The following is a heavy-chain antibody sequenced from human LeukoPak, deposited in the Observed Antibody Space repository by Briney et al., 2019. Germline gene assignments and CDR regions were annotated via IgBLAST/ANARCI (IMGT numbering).Heavy chain of an antibody. CDR3: AKRPSDYGDYVSYFDY. CDR1: GFSFISYG. J-gene: IGHJ4*02. D-gene: IGHD4-17*01. CDR2: ISDDGRSK. V-gene: IGHV3-30*18. Sequence: PGGSLRLSCAASGFSFISYGMRWVRQAPGKGLEWVGVISDDGRSKDYADSVKGRFTISRDNSKDTLYLQMYSLRAEDTAVYYCAKRPSDYGDYVSYFDYWGQGTLVTVSS.